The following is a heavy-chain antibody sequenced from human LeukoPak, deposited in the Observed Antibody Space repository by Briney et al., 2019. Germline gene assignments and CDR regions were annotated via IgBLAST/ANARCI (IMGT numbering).Heavy chain of an antibody. CDR3: XXXXXXITCXRVSDY. V-gene: IGHV3-21*01. CDR1: GFPFSTYS. D-gene: IGHD2-15*01. J-gene: IGHJ4*02. CDR2: ITRTSTYI. Sequence: GGSLRLSCAASGFPFSTYSIHWVRQAPGKGLEWVASITRTSTYIYYADSVKGRFTISRDNAHNLLYLQMNSLRADDTAVYYXXXXXXXITCXRVSDYWXQGTLVTVSS.